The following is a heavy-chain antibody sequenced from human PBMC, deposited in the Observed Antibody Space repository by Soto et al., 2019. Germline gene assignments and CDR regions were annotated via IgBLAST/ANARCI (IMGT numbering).Heavy chain of an antibody. D-gene: IGHD6-6*01. Sequence: GESLKISCAASGFTFSSYSMNWVRQAPGKGLEWVSSISSSSSYIYYADSVKGRFTIYRDNAKNTLYLQMNSLRAEDTAVYYCARDGDSSIAARPYYFDYWGQGTLVTVSS. V-gene: IGHV3-21*01. J-gene: IGHJ4*02. CDR1: GFTFSSYS. CDR2: ISSSSSYI. CDR3: ARDGDSSIAARPYYFDY.